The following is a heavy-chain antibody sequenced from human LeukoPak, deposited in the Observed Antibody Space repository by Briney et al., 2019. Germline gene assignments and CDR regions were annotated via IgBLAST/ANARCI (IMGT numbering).Heavy chain of an antibody. CDR2: IYYSGST. Sequence: SETLFLTCTVSGGAISGYYWSWVRQPPGKGRGWIGFIYYSGSTNYNPSLKRRVTIPVDTSTPQFSLKLSSVTAADTAVYYCARVNELYYYYGMDVWGQGTTVTVSS. CDR3: ARVNELYYYYGMDV. D-gene: IGHD1-1*01. CDR1: GGAISGYY. J-gene: IGHJ6*02. V-gene: IGHV4-59*01.